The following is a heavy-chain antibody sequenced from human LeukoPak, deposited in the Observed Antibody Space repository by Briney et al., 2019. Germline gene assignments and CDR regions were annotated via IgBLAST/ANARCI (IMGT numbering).Heavy chain of an antibody. D-gene: IGHD3-22*01. V-gene: IGHV1-2*02. Sequence: ASVTVSFKASGYTFTGYYMHWVRQAPGQGLEWMGWINPNSGGTNYAQKFQGRVTMTRDTSISTAYMELSRLRSDDTAVYYCARDYYDSSGYPGVQYYYYMDVWGKGTTVTVSS. CDR2: INPNSGGT. CDR3: ARDYYDSSGYPGVQYYYYMDV. CDR1: GYTFTGYY. J-gene: IGHJ6*03.